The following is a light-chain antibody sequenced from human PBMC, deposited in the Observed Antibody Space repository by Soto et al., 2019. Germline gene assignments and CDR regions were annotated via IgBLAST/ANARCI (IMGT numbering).Light chain of an antibody. CDR2: DDS. V-gene: IGLV3-21*02. J-gene: IGLJ2*01. CDR1: NIGSTT. CDR3: QVWDTSGGHPSVI. Sequence: SYELTQPPSVSVAPGQTARITCGGNNIGSTTVHWYQQKPGQAPVLVVHDDSDRPSGIPERFSGSNSGNTATLTIRRVEAGDEADYYCQVWDTSGGHPSVIFGGGTKLTVL.